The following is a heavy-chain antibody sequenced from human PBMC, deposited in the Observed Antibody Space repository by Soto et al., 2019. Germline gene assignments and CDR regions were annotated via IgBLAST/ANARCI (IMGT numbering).Heavy chain of an antibody. CDR3: ARRLEYCSGGSCLPGDY. Sequence: QVQLVQSGAEVKKPGASVKVSCKASGYTFTSYYMHWVRQAPGQGLEWMGIINPSGGSTSYAQKFQGRVTMTRDTSTSTVYMELSSLRSEDTAVYYCARRLEYCSGGSCLPGDYWRQGTLVTVSS. CDR1: GYTFTSYY. V-gene: IGHV1-46*03. CDR2: INPSGGST. J-gene: IGHJ4*02. D-gene: IGHD2-15*01.